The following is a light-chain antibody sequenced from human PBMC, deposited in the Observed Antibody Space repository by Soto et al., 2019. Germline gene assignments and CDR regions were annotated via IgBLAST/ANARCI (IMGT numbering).Light chain of an antibody. CDR3: QQYNDNWT. V-gene: IGKV1-5*03. CDR1: QSISSW. CDR2: KAS. J-gene: IGKJ1*01. Sequence: DIPMTQSPSTLSASVGDRVTITCRARQSISSWLAWYQQKPGTAPKLLIYKASTLKSGVPSRFCGSVSWTEFTLTISSLQPDDSATYYCQQYNDNWTFGQGTKVEIK.